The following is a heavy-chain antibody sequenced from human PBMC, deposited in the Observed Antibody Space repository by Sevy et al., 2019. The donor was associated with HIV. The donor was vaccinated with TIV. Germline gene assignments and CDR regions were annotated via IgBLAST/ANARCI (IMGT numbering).Heavy chain of an antibody. Sequence: ASVKVSCKASGYTFTGYYIHWVRQAPGQGLEWMGWINPNSGGTTYGQKFQGRVAMTSDTSISTAYMELSGLRSDDTAVFYCARSVYGSGTYLNDYWGQGTLVTVSS. CDR3: ARSVYGSGTYLNDY. J-gene: IGHJ4*02. CDR2: INPNSGGT. D-gene: IGHD3-10*01. V-gene: IGHV1-2*02. CDR1: GYTFTGYY.